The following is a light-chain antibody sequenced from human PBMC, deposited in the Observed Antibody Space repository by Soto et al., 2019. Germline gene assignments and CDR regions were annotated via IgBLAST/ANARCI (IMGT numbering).Light chain of an antibody. V-gene: IGKV1-8*01. Sequence: IQMTQSPTTLPASIGDRVTITCLASESIRTWLAWYQQKPGKAPKLLIYAASTLQSGVPSRFSGSGSGTDFTLTISCLQSEDFATYYCQQYYSYPTITFGQGTRLEIK. J-gene: IGKJ5*01. CDR1: ESIRTW. CDR2: AAS. CDR3: QQYYSYPTIT.